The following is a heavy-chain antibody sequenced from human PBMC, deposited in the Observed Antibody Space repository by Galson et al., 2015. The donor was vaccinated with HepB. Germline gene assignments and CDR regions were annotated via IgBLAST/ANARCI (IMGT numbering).Heavy chain of an antibody. CDR3: ARYCSSTSCYIWSFDI. J-gene: IGHJ3*02. D-gene: IGHD2-2*02. V-gene: IGHV3-53*01. Sequence: SLRLSCAASGLTVSDYYMSWVRQAPGKGLEWVSVISGGGFTNYADSVKGRFTISRDNSKNTLYLQMNNLRAEDTAVYYCARYCSSTSCYIWSFDIWGQGTMVTVSS. CDR1: GLTVSDYY. CDR2: ISGGGFT.